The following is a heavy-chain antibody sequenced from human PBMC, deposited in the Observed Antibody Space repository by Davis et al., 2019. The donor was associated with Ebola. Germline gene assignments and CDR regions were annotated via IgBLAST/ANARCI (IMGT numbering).Heavy chain of an antibody. Sequence: SVKVSCKVSGGTFSSYAISWVRQAPGQGLEWMGGIIPIFGTPNYAQKFQGRVTITADESTTTAYMELSSLRSEDTAVYYCVRDQLAIITGTTTWFDPWGQGTLVTVSS. CDR2: IIPIFGTP. V-gene: IGHV1-69*13. D-gene: IGHD1-7*01. CDR1: GGTFSSYA. CDR3: VRDQLAIITGTTTWFDP. J-gene: IGHJ5*02.